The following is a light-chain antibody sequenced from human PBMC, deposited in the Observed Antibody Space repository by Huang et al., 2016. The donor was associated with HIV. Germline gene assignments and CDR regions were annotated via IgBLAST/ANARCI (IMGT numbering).Light chain of an antibody. V-gene: IGKV1D-13*01. Sequence: AVQLTQFPSSLSASVGDRVVITCRASQDISTSLAWYQQKPGMAPKLLISAASKLQSGVPTRFSGYSTGAYFTLFITNVQPEDVATYYCQQLHDYPVTFGRGTRLDIK. CDR2: AAS. J-gene: IGKJ5*01. CDR1: QDISTS. CDR3: QQLHDYPVT.